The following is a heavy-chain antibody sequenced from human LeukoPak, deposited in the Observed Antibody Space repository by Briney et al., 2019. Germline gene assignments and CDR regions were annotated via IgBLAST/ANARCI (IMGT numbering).Heavy chain of an antibody. CDR3: TTENKLTHTPFFDY. D-gene: IGHD1/OR15-1a*01. V-gene: IGHV3-15*01. Sequence: GSLRLSCPASGFPFSNAWMSWVRQAPAKGLEWVGRTKSKTDGGTTDYAAPVKGRFTISRDDSKNTLNLQMNSLRTEDTAVYYCTTENKLTHTPFFDYWGQETLVTVSS. J-gene: IGHJ4*02. CDR1: GFPFSNAW. CDR2: TKSKTDGGTT.